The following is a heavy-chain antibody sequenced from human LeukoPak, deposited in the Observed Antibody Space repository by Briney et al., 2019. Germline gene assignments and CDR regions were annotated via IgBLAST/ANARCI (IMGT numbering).Heavy chain of an antibody. CDR3: ARVLGENCSGGSCYPGGP. CDR2: ISYDGSNK. J-gene: IGHJ5*02. CDR1: GFTFSSYG. Sequence: GGSLRLSCAASGFTFSSYGMHWVRQAPGKGLEWVAVISYDGSNKYYADSVKGRFTISRDNSKNTLYLQMNSLRAEDTAVYYCARVLGENCSGGSCYPGGPWGQGTLVTVSS. V-gene: IGHV3-30*03. D-gene: IGHD2-15*01.